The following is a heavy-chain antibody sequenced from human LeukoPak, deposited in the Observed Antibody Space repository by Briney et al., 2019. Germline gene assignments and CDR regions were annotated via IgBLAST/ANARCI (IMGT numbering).Heavy chain of an antibody. Sequence: GGSLRLSRAPSGFTFCICVMSGVPHGPEGWVGWVSGICGSGSSTYYAESVRGRFTISRDNSKNTLYLKMNSVRAEDTAVFYCAKQLSLVRGVTRRYYSYMDVWGKGTTVTISS. CDR3: AKQLSLVRGVTRRYYSYMDV. V-gene: IGHV3-23*01. CDR1: GFTFCICV. CDR2: ICGSGSST. D-gene: IGHD3-10*01. J-gene: IGHJ6*03.